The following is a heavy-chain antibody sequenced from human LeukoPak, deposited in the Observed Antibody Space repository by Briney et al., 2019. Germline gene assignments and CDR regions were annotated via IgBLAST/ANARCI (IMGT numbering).Heavy chain of an antibody. V-gene: IGHV3-23*01. CDR2: ISGSGGST. Sequence: GGSLRLSCAASGFTFSSYAMSWVRQAPGKGLEWVSAISGSGGSTYYADSVKGRFTISRDNSKNTLYLQMNSLRAEDTAVYYCAKNLGYCRGGSCYAIDYWGQGTLVTVSS. D-gene: IGHD2-15*01. CDR3: AKNLGYCRGGSCYAIDY. CDR1: GFTFSSYA. J-gene: IGHJ4*02.